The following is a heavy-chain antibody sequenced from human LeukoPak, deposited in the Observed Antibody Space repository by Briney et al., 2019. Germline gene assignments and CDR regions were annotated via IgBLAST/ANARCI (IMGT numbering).Heavy chain of an antibody. CDR1: GYTFTHYG. CDR2: ISGYNGNT. Sequence: GASVKVTCKASGYTFTHYGICWVRQAPGQGLEWMGWISGYNGNTNYAQKLQGRVIMTTDTSTSTAYMELRSLRADDTAMYYCARVAPNRRYCSGGSCLSYFDYWGQGTLVTVSS. CDR3: ARVAPNRRYCSGGSCLSYFDY. V-gene: IGHV1-18*01. D-gene: IGHD2-15*01. J-gene: IGHJ4*02.